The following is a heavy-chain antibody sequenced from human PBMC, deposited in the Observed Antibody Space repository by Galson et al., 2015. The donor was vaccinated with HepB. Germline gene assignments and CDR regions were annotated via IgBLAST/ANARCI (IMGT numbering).Heavy chain of an antibody. CDR2: FDPEDGET. Sequence: SVKVSCKVSGYTLTELSMHWVRQAPGKGLEWMGGFDPEDGETIYAQKFQGRVTMTEDTSTDTAYMELSSLRSEDTAVYYCATVPTTFGGVIAADWGQGTLVTVSS. CDR3: ATVPTTFGGVIAAD. CDR1: GYTLTELS. D-gene: IGHD3-16*02. J-gene: IGHJ4*02. V-gene: IGHV1-24*01.